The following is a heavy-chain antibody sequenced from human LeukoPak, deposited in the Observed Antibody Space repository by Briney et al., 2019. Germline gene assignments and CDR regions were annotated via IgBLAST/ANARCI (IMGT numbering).Heavy chain of an antibody. V-gene: IGHV3-21*01. CDR3: TSNPPGIARDGAEYFQH. J-gene: IGHJ1*01. CDR2: ISSSSSHI. CDR1: GFTFSSDS. Sequence: SGGYLRLSCAASGFTFSSDSMNWVRQAPGKGLEWVSSISSSSSHIYYADSVRGRFTISRDNAKNSLYLQMNSLRAEDTAVYYCTSNPPGIARDGAEYFQHWGQGTLVTVSS. D-gene: IGHD6-13*01.